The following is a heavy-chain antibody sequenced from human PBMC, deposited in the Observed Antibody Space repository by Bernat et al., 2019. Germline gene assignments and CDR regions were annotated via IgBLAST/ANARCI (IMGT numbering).Heavy chain of an antibody. V-gene: IGHV4-39*01. Sequence: QVQLQESGPGLVKPSETLSLTCTVSGGSISSSSYYWGWIRQPPGKGLEWIGSIYYSGSTYYNPSLKSRVTISVDTSKNQFSLKLSSVTAADTAVYYCARLQWLDPYYGMDVWGQGTTVTVSS. CDR2: IYYSGST. CDR1: GGSISSSSYY. J-gene: IGHJ6*02. CDR3: ARLQWLDPYYGMDV. D-gene: IGHD6-19*01.